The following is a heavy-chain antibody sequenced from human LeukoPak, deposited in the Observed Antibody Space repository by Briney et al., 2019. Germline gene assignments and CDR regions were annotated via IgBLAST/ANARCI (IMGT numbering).Heavy chain of an antibody. V-gene: IGHV3-48*03. CDR3: AELGITMIGGV. CDR1: GFTFSSYE. D-gene: IGHD3-10*02. J-gene: IGHJ6*04. Sequence: GGSLRLSCAASGFTFSSYEMNWVRQAPGKGLEWVAYISSSGSNIYYADSVKGRFTISRDNAKNSLYLQMNSLRAEDTAVYYCAELGITMIGGVWGKGTTVTISS. CDR2: ISSSGSNI.